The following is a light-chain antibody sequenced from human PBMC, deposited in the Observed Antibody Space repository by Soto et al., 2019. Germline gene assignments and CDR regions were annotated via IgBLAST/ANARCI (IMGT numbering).Light chain of an antibody. Sequence: ITRPPATLSMSLVESATLSWRASQSINSNLAWYQQKPGQAPRLLMFRASIRATGFPARFSGSGSGTEFNITISSLQSEDSAVYYCQQYNNWPRATFGGGTKVDIK. J-gene: IGKJ4*01. CDR1: QSINSN. CDR3: QQYNNWPRAT. CDR2: RAS. V-gene: IGKV3-15*01.